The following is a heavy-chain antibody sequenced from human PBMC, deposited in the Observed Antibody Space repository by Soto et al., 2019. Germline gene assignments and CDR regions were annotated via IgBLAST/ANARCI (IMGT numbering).Heavy chain of an antibody. J-gene: IGHJ3*02. CDR1: GYNLTELS. V-gene: IGHV1-24*01. CDR2: FDPEDGET. Sequence: ASVKVSCKVSGYNLTELSMHWVRQAPGKGLEWMGGFDPEDGETIYAQKFQGRVTMTEDTSTDTAYMELSSLRSEDTAVYYCATARPYYDSSGYYSDAFDIWGQGTMVTVSS. CDR3: ATARPYYDSSGYYSDAFDI. D-gene: IGHD3-22*01.